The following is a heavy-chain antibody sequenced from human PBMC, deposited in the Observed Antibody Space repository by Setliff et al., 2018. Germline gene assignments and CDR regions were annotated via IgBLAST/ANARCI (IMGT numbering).Heavy chain of an antibody. CDR3: ARGAPYCSSTSCYSPRESAFDY. J-gene: IGHJ4*02. Sequence: LSLTCAVSGGSISSGGYSWSWIRQPPGKGLEWIGYIYHSGSTYYNPSLKSRVTISVDRSKNQFSLKLSSVTAADTAVYYCARGAPYCSSTSCYSPRESAFDYWGQGTLVTVSS. D-gene: IGHD2-2*01. CDR1: GGSISSGGYS. V-gene: IGHV4-30-2*01. CDR2: IYHSGST.